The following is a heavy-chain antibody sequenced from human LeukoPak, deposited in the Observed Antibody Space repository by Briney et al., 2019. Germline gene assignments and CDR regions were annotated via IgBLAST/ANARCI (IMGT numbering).Heavy chain of an antibody. V-gene: IGHV1-2*02. CDR2: INPNSGGT. Sequence: ASVKVSCKASGYTFTGYYMHWVRQAPGQGLEWMGWINPNSGGTNYAQKFQGRVTMTRDTSISTAYMELSRLRSDDTAVYYCARVWAPAITGTARLDYWGHGTLVTVSS. D-gene: IGHD1-7*01. CDR1: GYTFTGYY. CDR3: ARVWAPAITGTARLDY. J-gene: IGHJ4*03.